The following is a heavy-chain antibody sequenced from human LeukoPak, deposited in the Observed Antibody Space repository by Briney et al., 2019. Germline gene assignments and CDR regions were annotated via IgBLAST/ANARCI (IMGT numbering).Heavy chain of an antibody. J-gene: IGHJ1*01. Sequence: GGSLRLSCATSGFTFSSYAMHWVRQAPGKGLEWVAVISYDGSNKYYADSVKGRFTISRDNSKNTLYLQMNSLRAEDTAVYYCARDLSIAVAGTGYFQHWGQGTLVTVSS. CDR2: ISYDGSNK. CDR1: GFTFSSYA. V-gene: IGHV3-30-3*01. CDR3: ARDLSIAVAGTGYFQH. D-gene: IGHD6-19*01.